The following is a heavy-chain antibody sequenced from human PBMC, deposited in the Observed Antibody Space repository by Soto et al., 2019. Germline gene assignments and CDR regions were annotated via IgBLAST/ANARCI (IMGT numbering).Heavy chain of an antibody. Sequence: SETLSLTCTVSGGSISSYYWSWIRQPPGKGLEWIGYIYYSGSTYYNPSLKSRVTISVDTSKNQFSLKLSSVTAADTAVYYCARSTIFGVVSIGGAFDIWGQRTMVTVSS. J-gene: IGHJ3*02. V-gene: IGHV4-59*12. CDR2: IYYSGST. CDR3: ARSTIFGVVSIGGAFDI. CDR1: GGSISSYY. D-gene: IGHD3-3*01.